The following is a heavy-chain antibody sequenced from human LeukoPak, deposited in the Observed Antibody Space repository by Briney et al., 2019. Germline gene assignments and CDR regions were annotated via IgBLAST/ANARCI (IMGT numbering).Heavy chain of an antibody. CDR1: GFTFSSYA. V-gene: IGHV3-30*04. CDR3: ARETSGYYFDY. Sequence: PGGSLRLSCAASGFTFSSYAMHWVRQASGKGLEWVAVISFDGGNKYYADSVQGRFTISRDNSKNTLYLQMNSLRAEDTAVYYCARETSGYYFDYWGQGTLVTVSS. D-gene: IGHD5-12*01. CDR2: ISFDGGNK. J-gene: IGHJ4*02.